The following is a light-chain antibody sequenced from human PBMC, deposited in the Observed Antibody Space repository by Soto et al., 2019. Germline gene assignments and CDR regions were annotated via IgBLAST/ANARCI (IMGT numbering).Light chain of an antibody. J-gene: IGLJ1*01. CDR1: RSNIGSNS. Sequence: QSALTQPPSVSGTPGQRDIISCSGSRSNIGSNSVNWYQQLPGTAPKLLIYINDQRPSGVRDRFSGSTSGTSVSLAISGLQSEDEADYYCASWDDRLKGYVLGTGTKVTVL. CDR3: ASWDDRLKGYV. CDR2: IND. V-gene: IGLV1-44*01.